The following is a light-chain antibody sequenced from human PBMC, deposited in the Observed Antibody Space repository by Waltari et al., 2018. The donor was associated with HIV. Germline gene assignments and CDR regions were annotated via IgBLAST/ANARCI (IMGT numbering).Light chain of an antibody. Sequence: EIVMTQSPATLSVSPGERATLSCRASQSVSSNLAWYQQKPGQAPRLLSYGASTSATGIPARFSGSGSGTEFILTISSLQSEDFAVYYCQQYNNWPRGTFGQGTKVEIK. J-gene: IGKJ1*01. CDR2: GAS. CDR1: QSVSSN. CDR3: QQYNNWPRGT. V-gene: IGKV3-15*01.